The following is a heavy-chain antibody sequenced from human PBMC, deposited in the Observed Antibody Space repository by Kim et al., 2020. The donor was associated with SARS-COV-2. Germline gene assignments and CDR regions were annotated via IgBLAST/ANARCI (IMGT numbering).Heavy chain of an antibody. CDR3: TTDLFYRYSSSWRAATS. V-gene: IGHV3-15*01. J-gene: IGHJ3*01. D-gene: IGHD6-13*01. Sequence: GGSLRLSCAASGFTFSNAWMSWVRQAPGKGLEWVGRIKSKTDGGTTDYAAPVKGRFTISRDDSKNTLYLQMNSLKTEDTAVYYCTTDLFYRYSSSWRAATSWGQGTMVTVSS. CDR1: GFTFSNAW. CDR2: IKSKTDGGTT.